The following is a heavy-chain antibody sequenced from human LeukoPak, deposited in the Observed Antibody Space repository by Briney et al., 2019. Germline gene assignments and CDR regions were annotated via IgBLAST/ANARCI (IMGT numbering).Heavy chain of an antibody. CDR1: GFTCGDYA. CDR3: TRALYCSGGSCWPFDY. D-gene: IGHD2-15*01. J-gene: IGHJ4*02. CDR2: IRSKAYGGTT. Sequence: GGSLRLSCTASGFTCGDYAMSWVRQAPGQGLEGVGFIRSKAYGGTTEYAASVKGRFTISRDDSKSIAYLQMNSLKTEDTAVYYCTRALYCSGGSCWPFDYWGQGTLVTVSS. V-gene: IGHV3-49*04.